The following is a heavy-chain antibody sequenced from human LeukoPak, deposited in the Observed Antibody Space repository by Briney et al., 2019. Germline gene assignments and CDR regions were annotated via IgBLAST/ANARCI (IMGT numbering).Heavy chain of an antibody. CDR3: ARGDYDSSGYYGFYYYYYMDV. Sequence: ASVKVSCKASGYTFTSYGISWVRQAPGRGLEWMGWISAYNGNTNYAQKLQGRVTMTTDTSTSTAYMELRSLRSDDTAVYYCARGDYDSSGYYGFYYYYYMDVWGKGTTVTVSS. CDR1: GYTFTSYG. D-gene: IGHD3-22*01. J-gene: IGHJ6*03. CDR2: ISAYNGNT. V-gene: IGHV1-18*01.